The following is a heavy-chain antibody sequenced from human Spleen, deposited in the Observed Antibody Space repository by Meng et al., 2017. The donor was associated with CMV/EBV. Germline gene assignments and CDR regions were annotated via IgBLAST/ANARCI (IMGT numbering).Heavy chain of an antibody. Sequence: QVQRVESGGCLVKPGVSLRLSCAASGFTFSDYYMSWIRQAPGKGLEWVSYISSSSTYTHYADSVKGRFTISRDNADNSLYLQMNSLRAEDTAVYYCARNFGSSWYYFDCWGQGTLVTVSS. CDR3: ARNFGSSWYYFDC. D-gene: IGHD6-13*01. V-gene: IGHV3-11*05. CDR1: GFTFSDYY. J-gene: IGHJ4*02. CDR2: ISSSSTYT.